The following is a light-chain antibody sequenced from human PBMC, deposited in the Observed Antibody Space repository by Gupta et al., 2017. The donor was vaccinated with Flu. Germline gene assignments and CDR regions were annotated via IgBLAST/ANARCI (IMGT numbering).Light chain of an antibody. CDR2: NTD. CDR1: SSDIGSKP. V-gene: IGLV1-44*01. Sequence: QSLLTQPPSASGTPGQSVTIFCSGGSSDIGSKPVDWYQLVPGTAPKLLIYNTDQRPSGVPDRFSASKSGTSASLAISGLLSDDEANYYCAAWDDSLNGWLFGGGTKLTVL. J-gene: IGLJ3*02. CDR3: AAWDDSLNGWL.